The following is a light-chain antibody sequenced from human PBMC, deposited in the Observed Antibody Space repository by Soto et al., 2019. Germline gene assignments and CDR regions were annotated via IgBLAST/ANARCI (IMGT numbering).Light chain of an antibody. V-gene: IGLV3-21*04. J-gene: IGLJ3*02. CDR2: YDS. CDR3: QVWDSSSDHWV. Sequence: SYELTQPPSVSVAPGKTARITCGGNNIGSKSVHWYQQKPGQAPVLVIYYDSDRPSGIPERFSGSNSGNTATLTISRVEAGDEADYYCQVWDSSSDHWVFVGGTQLTVL. CDR1: NIGSKS.